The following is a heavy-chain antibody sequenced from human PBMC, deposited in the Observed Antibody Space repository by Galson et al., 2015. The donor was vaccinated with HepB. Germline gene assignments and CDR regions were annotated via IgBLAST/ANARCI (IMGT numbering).Heavy chain of an antibody. J-gene: IGHJ3*02. Sequence: LTCAISGGSIRSSNWWSWVRQPPGKGLEWIGQIYHSGSTNYNPSLKSRVTISVDKSKNQFSLKLSSVTAADTAVYYCARVGGQTYYDSWSGLAFDKWGQGTMVTVSS. CDR3: ARVGGQTYYDSWSGLAFDK. V-gene: IGHV4-4*02. CDR2: IYHSGST. CDR1: GGSIRSSNW. D-gene: IGHD3-3*01.